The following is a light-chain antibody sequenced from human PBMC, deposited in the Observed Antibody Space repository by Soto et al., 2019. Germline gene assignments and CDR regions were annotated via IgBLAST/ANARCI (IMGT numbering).Light chain of an antibody. V-gene: IGLV2-14*01. CDR2: EVS. CDR3: NSFTSTSTYV. Sequence: QSVLTQPASVSGSPGQSITISCIGTNSDIGGYNHVSWYQQRPGKAPKVVIYEVSKRPSGVSNRFSGSKSGNTASLTISGLQAEDEADYYCNSFTSTSTYVFGSGTKLTVL. J-gene: IGLJ1*01. CDR1: NSDIGGYNH.